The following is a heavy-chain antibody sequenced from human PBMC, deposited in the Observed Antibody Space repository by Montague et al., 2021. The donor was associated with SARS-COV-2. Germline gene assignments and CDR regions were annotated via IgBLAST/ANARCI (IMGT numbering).Heavy chain of an antibody. Sequence: PALVKPRQTLTLTCTFSGFSLSTSGMCVSWIRQPPGKALEWLALIDWDDDKYYSTSLKTRLTISKDTSKNQVVLTMTNMDPVDTATYYCARIPSLRYFDWPIISGQLPGYYYYYGRDVGGQGTTVTVSS. CDR2: IDWDDDK. CDR1: GFSLSTSGMC. CDR3: ARIPSLRYFDWPIISGQLPGYYYYYGRDV. V-gene: IGHV2-70*01. D-gene: IGHD3-9*01. J-gene: IGHJ6*02.